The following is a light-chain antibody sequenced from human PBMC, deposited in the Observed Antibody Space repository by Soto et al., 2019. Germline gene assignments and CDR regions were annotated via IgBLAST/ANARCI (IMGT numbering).Light chain of an antibody. V-gene: IGKV2-30*01. J-gene: IGKJ1*01. CDR1: QSLENSDGKTY. Sequence: DVVVTQSPLSMPITLAQSASISCRSSQSLENSDGKTYLSWFKQRPGQSPRRLISEVSKRDSGVPDRFRGSGLGTDFTLHISSVEAEDVGVYYCMQGRHLAWTFGQGTRVVIK. CDR2: EVS. CDR3: MQGRHLAWT.